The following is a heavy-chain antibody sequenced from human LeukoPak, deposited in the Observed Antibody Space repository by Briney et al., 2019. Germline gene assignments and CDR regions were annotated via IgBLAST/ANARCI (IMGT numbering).Heavy chain of an antibody. CDR1: GFTFSSYA. CDR2: ISGSGGST. Sequence: GGSLRLSCAASGFTFSSYAVSWVRQAPGKGLEWVSAISGSGGSTYYADSVKGRFTISRDTSKNTLYLQMNSLRAEDTAVYYCAKAVRSSGWGYYFDYWGQGTLVTVSS. V-gene: IGHV3-23*01. J-gene: IGHJ4*02. D-gene: IGHD6-19*01. CDR3: AKAVRSSGWGYYFDY.